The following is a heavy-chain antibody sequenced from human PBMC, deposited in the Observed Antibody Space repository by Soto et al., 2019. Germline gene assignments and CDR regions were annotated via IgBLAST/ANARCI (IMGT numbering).Heavy chain of an antibody. D-gene: IGHD2-2*02. CDR3: ARQVPAAIRLGWFDP. CDR1: GGSISRSTYY. CDR2: IYYSGST. Sequence: SETLSLTCTVSGGSISRSTYYWGWIRQPPGKGLEWVGSIYYSGSTYYRPSLKSRVTISVDTSKNQFSLKLSSVTAADTAVYYCARQVPAAIRLGWFDPWGQGTLVTVSS. J-gene: IGHJ5*02. V-gene: IGHV4-39*01.